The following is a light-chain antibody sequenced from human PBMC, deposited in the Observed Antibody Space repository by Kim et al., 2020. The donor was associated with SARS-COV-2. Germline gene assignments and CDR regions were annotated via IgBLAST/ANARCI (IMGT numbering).Light chain of an antibody. V-gene: IGKV3-11*01. CDR3: QQRSNWPPALT. CDR1: QSVSTY. J-gene: IGKJ4*01. Sequence: PGERATLSCRASQSVSTYLAWYQQKPGQAPRLLIYDASNRASGIPDRCSGSGSGTDFTLTISSLESEDFAVYYCQQRSNWPPALTFGGGTKVDIK. CDR2: DAS.